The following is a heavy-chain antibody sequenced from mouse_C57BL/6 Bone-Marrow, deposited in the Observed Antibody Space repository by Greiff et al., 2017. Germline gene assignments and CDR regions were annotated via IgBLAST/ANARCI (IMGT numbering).Heavy chain of an antibody. CDR1: GYTFTGYW. J-gene: IGHJ2*01. V-gene: IGHV1-9*01. Sequence: QVQLQQSGAELMKPGASVKLSCKATGYTFTGYWIEWVKQRPGHGLEWIGEILPGSGSTNYIEKFKGKATFTADTSSNTAYMQLSSLTTEDSAIYYCARGDYWGQGTTLTVSS. CDR2: ILPGSGST. CDR3: ARGDY.